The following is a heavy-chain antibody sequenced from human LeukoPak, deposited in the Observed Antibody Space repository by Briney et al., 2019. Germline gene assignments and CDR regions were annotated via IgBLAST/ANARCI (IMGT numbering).Heavy chain of an antibody. V-gene: IGHV4-34*01. J-gene: IGHJ4*02. Sequence: SETLSLTCAVYGGSFSGYYWSWIRQPPGKGLEWIGEINHSGSTNYNPSLKSRVTISVDTSKNQFSLKLSSVTAADTAVYYCARGWTYYDSSGRNGGYYFDYWGQGTLVTVSS. CDR2: INHSGST. CDR1: GGSFSGYY. D-gene: IGHD3-22*01. CDR3: ARGWTYYDSSGRNGGYYFDY.